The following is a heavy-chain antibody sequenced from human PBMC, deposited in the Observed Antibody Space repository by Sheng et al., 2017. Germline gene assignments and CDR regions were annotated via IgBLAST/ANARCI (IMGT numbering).Heavy chain of an antibody. Sequence: QVQLVESGGGVVQPGGSRETLLCSSGFTFSGFGMHWVRQAPGKGLEWVSFIRYDGINKYYIDLREGRFTISRDNSKNTLYLQMNSLRAEDTAVYYCAKNGVQYYYYYMDVWGKGTTVTVSS. CDR3: AKNGVQYYYYYMDV. J-gene: IGHJ6*03. D-gene: IGHD1-1*01. CDR1: GFTFSGFG. CDR2: IRYDGINK. V-gene: IGHV3-30*02.